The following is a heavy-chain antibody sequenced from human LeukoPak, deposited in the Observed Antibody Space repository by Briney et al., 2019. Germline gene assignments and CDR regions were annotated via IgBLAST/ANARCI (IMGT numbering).Heavy chain of an antibody. CDR2: IRSKAYGGTT. CDR3: TRDSAYCGGDCYSW. V-gene: IGHV3-49*04. CDR1: GFTFSSYA. Sequence: GGSLRLSCAASGFTFSSYAMSWVRQAPGKGLEWVGFIRSKAYGGTTEYAASVKGRFTISRDDSKSIAYLQMNSLKTEDTAVYYCTRDSAYCGGDCYSWWGQGTLVTVSS. D-gene: IGHD2-21*02. J-gene: IGHJ4*02.